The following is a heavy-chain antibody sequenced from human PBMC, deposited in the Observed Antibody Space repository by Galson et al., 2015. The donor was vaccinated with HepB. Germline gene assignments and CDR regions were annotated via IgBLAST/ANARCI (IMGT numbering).Heavy chain of an antibody. J-gene: IGHJ4*02. CDR3: AREVVSRDCGADCSDFDH. D-gene: IGHD2-21*01. CDR2: ISGTGNSI. Sequence: SLRLSCAASGFSFSDYYLAWVRQAPGKGLEWVAYISGTGNSIEYADSVKGRFTISRANAKNSLYLQMTSLRVEDTAIYYCAREVVSRDCGADCSDFDHWGQGTLVTVSS. CDR1: GFSFSDYY. V-gene: IGHV3-11*01.